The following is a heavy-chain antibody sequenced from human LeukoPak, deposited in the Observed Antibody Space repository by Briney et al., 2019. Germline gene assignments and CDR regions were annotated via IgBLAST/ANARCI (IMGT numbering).Heavy chain of an antibody. Sequence: PSETLSLTCTVSGYSITSAYYWGWIRQPPGKGLEWIGNIYYSGSTYYNSSLKSRVTISVDTSKSQFSLKLSSVTAADTAVYYCARLRTNWGVTAFDYWGQGTLVTVSS. V-gene: IGHV4-38-2*02. CDR1: GYSITSAYY. D-gene: IGHD2-21*02. J-gene: IGHJ4*02. CDR2: IYYSGST. CDR3: ARLRTNWGVTAFDY.